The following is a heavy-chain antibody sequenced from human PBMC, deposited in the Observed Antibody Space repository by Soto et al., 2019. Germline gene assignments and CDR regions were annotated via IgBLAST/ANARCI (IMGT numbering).Heavy chain of an antibody. Sequence: DVQLVESGGGLVQPGGSLRLSCAASGFTFNNYWMHWVRQAPGKGLMWVSRINTDGTRTTYADSVKGRFAISRDNAKNTVYLQRNSLIADDTAVYYCARVKSGSYDWSDPWGQGTLVTVSS. CDR3: ARVKSGSYDWSDP. CDR1: GFTFNNYW. V-gene: IGHV3-74*01. CDR2: INTDGTRT. J-gene: IGHJ5*02. D-gene: IGHD3-10*01.